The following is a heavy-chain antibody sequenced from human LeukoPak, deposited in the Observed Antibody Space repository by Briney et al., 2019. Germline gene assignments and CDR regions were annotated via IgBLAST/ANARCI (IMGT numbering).Heavy chain of an antibody. CDR3: TRHQYDAFEI. D-gene: IGHD4-11*01. CDR2: IYGGGGT. V-gene: IGHV3-53*01. Sequence: GGSLRLSCAASGITVSSYYMSWVRQAPGKGLEWVSVIYGGGGTYYADSAKGRFAISRDNSKNTLYLQISSLRAEDTAIYYCTRHQYDAFEIWGQGTTVTVSS. CDR1: GITVSSYY. J-gene: IGHJ3*02.